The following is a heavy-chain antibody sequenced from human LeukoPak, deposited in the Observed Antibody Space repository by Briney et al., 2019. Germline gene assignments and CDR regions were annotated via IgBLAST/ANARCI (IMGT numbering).Heavy chain of an antibody. V-gene: IGHV1-69*06. CDR1: GGTFSSYA. CDR3: ASPGWAGSPDY. J-gene: IGHJ4*02. Sequence: SVKVSCKASGGTFSSYAISWVRQAPGQGLEWMGGIIPIFGTANYAQKFQGRVTITADKSTSTAYMELSSLRSEDTAVYYCASPGWAGSPDYWGQGTLVTVSS. CDR2: IIPIFGTA. D-gene: IGHD3-10*01.